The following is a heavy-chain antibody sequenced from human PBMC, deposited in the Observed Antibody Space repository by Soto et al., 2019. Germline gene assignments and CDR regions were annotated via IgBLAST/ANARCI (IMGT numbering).Heavy chain of an antibody. CDR1: GFSLTTSEVG. V-gene: IGHV2-5*02. CDR2: IFWDDDK. Sequence: QITLKESGPTLVKPTQTLTLTCTFSGFSLTTSEVGVGWIRQPPGKALEWLALIFWDDDKRYSPSLKTRLTTTKDTTKNQVVLTMTNMAPVDTATYYCAHKSYGNWYFDLWGRGTLVTVSS. J-gene: IGHJ2*01. CDR3: AHKSYGNWYFDL. D-gene: IGHD4-17*01.